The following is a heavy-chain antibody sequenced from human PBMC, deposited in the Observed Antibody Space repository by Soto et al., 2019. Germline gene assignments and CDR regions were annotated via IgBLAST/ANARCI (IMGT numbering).Heavy chain of an antibody. D-gene: IGHD2-21*02. CDR1: ASSINSYY. CDR3: ARDLWGYCGTDCYPLDV. CDR2: IYYTGST. J-gene: IGHJ6*02. Sequence: PSETLSLTCTVSASSINSYYWSWIRQPPGKGLEWIGYIYYTGSTNYNPSLKSRVTISVDTSKKQFSLKLSSVTAADTAVYYCARDLWGYCGTDCYPLDVWGQGTTVTVS. V-gene: IGHV4-59*01.